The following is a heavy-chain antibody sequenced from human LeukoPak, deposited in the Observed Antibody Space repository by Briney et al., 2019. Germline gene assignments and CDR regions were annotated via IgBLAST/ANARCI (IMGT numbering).Heavy chain of an antibody. V-gene: IGHV4-59*08. J-gene: IGHJ4*02. CDR3: ARSFRDGYNRAYGY. CDR2: IYYSGST. Sequence: SETLSLTCTVSGDSISSYYWSWIRQPPGKGLEWIGYIYYSGSTNYNPSLKSRVTISVDTSKNQFSLKLSSVTAADTAVYYCARSFRDGYNRAYGYWGQGTLVTVSS. CDR1: GDSISSYY. D-gene: IGHD5-24*01.